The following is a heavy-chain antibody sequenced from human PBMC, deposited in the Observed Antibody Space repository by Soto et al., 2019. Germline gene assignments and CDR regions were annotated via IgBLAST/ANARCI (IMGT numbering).Heavy chain of an antibody. CDR3: ARGGADHYNYGMDV. CDR2: MNGAATST. CDR1: GFTLTTYA. J-gene: IGHJ6*02. Sequence: QLSESGGGLLQPGGSLTLSCAASGFTLTTYAMTWVRQPPGKGLEWVSSMNGAATSTSYADSVKGRFTTSRDNSKNTLYLEMSTLRAEDTAVYYCARGGADHYNYGMDVWGQGTSVIVSS. V-gene: IGHV3-23*05. D-gene: IGHD3-10*01.